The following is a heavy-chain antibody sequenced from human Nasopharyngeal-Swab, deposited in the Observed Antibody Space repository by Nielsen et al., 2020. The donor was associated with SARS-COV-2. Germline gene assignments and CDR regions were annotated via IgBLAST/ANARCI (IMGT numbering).Heavy chain of an antibody. D-gene: IGHD2-2*01. V-gene: IGHV4-34*01. CDR1: GGSFSGYY. CDR2: INHSGST. J-gene: IGHJ6*02. Sequence: SETLSLTCAVYGGSFSGYYWSWIRQPPGKGLEWIGEINHSGSTNYKPSLKSRVTISVDTSKNQFSLNLSSVTAADTAVYYCGGGACSITTCYENVDVWGQGTTVTVSS. CDR3: GGGACSITTCYENVDV.